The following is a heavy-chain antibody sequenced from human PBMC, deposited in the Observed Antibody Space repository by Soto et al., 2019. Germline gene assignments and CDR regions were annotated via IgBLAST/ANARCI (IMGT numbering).Heavy chain of an antibody. D-gene: IGHD6-19*01. J-gene: IGHJ4*02. Sequence: EVQLVESGGGLVQPGGSLRLSCAASGFTFSSYWMHWVRQAPGKGLVWVSRINSDGSSTSYADSVTGRFTISRDNAKNTLYLQMNSLRAEDTAVYSCAVAVAGPTAIGYWGQGTLVTVSS. CDR1: GFTFSSYW. CDR2: INSDGSST. V-gene: IGHV3-74*01. CDR3: AVAVAGPTAIGY.